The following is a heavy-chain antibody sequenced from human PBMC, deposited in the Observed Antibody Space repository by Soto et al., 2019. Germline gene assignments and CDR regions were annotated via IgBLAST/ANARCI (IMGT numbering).Heavy chain of an antibody. Sequence: QVQLVESGGGEVQPGRSLTISCAASGFTFSTYGMHWVRQTPGKGLVWVAVISYDGTNKFYSDSVKGRFTISRDNFKNTLTLQMNSLRADDTDVYSCAKDLQSYGDYDYYCYGMDVWGLGTRVTVSS. CDR1: GFTFSTYG. V-gene: IGHV3-30*18. D-gene: IGHD4-17*01. CDR2: ISYDGTNK. CDR3: AKDLQSYGDYDYYCYGMDV. J-gene: IGHJ6*02.